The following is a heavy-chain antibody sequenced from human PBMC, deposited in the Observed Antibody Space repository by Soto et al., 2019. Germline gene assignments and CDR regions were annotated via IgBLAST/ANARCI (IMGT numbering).Heavy chain of an antibody. J-gene: IGHJ5*02. V-gene: IGHV3-30-3*01. CDR3: ARPRGPYGDVWGSYRRGWFDP. CDR2: ISYDGSNK. D-gene: IGHD3-16*02. Sequence: QVQLVESGGGVVQPGRSLRLSCAASGFTFSSYAMHWVRQAPGKGLEWVAVISYDGSNKYYADSVKGRFTISRDNSKNSLYVQMNSLGAEDTAVYYCARPRGPYGDVWGSYRRGWFDPWGQGTLVTVSS. CDR1: GFTFSSYA.